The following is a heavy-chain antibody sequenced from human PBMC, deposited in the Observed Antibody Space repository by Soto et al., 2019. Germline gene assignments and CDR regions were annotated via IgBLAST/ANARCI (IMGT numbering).Heavy chain of an antibody. CDR3: LVCRLGNSGNDYRDCVY. Sequence: QVQLQESGPGLVKPSGTLSLTCAVSGGSISSSNWWSWVRQPPGKGLEWIGEIYHSGSTNYNPSLKSRFTIPVDKSKNQSSLKLSLVPAADPAVYYCLVCRLGNSGNDYRDCVYWGREPWSPSPQ. CDR2: IYHSGST. V-gene: IGHV4-4*02. CDR1: GGSISSSNW. J-gene: IGHJ4*02. D-gene: IGHD5-12*01.